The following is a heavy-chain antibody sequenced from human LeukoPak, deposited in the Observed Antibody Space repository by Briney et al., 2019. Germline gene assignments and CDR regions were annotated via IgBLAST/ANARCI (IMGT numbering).Heavy chain of an antibody. CDR2: ISSSGSTI. CDR3: ARGEAMIVVDLGFDY. J-gene: IGHJ4*02. D-gene: IGHD3-22*01. Sequence: GGSLRLSCAASGFTFSSYEMNWVRQAPGKGLEWVSYISSSGSTIYYANSVKGRFTISRDNAKNSLYLQMNSLRAEDTAVYYCARGEAMIVVDLGFDYWGQGTLVTVSS. CDR1: GFTFSSYE. V-gene: IGHV3-48*03.